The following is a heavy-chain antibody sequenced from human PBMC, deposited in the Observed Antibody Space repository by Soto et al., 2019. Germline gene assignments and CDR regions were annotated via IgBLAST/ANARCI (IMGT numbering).Heavy chain of an antibody. CDR2: IRSKAYGGTT. CDR1: GFTFGDYA. CDR3: TSLNWNYVYFDY. D-gene: IGHD1-7*01. J-gene: IGHJ4*02. V-gene: IGHV3-49*04. Sequence: GGSLRLSCTASGFTFGDYAMSWVRQAPGKGLEWVGFIRSKAYGGTTEYAASVKGRFTISRDDSKSIAYLQMNSLKTEDTAVYYCTSLNWNYVYFDYWGQGTLVTVSS.